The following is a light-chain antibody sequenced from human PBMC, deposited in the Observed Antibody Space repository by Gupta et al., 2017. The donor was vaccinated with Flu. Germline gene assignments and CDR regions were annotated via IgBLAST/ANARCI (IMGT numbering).Light chain of an antibody. CDR3: QQRSNWPLT. J-gene: IGKJ4*01. Sequence: EIVLKQSPSTLSLSPGERATLSCMASQSVSSYLAWYQQKPGQAPRLLIYDASNMATGIPSRFSGSGSGTDFTLTISSLEPEDFAVYYCQQRSNWPLTFGGGTKVEIK. V-gene: IGKV3-11*01. CDR2: DAS. CDR1: QSVSSY.